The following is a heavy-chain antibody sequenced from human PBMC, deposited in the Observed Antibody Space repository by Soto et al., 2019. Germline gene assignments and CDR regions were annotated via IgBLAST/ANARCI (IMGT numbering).Heavy chain of an antibody. J-gene: IGHJ6*02. D-gene: IGHD6-19*01. CDR2: IWSDGSNK. V-gene: IGHV3-33*01. CDR1: GFTFSSHG. Sequence: QVPLVESGGGVVQPGRSLRLSCTASGFTFSSHGMHWVRQVPGKGLEWVAVIWSDGSNKYYADSVKGRFTISRDNSKNTLYLQMNSLRAEDRAVYYCARRAIGVYGMDVWGQGTTVTVSS. CDR3: ARRAIGVYGMDV.